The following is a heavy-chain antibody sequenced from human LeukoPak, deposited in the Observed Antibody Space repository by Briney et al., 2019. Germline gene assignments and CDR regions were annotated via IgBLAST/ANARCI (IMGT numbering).Heavy chain of an antibody. Sequence: PSETLSLTCAVYGGSFSGYYWSWIRQPPGKGPEWIGEINHSGSTNYNPSLKSRVTISVDTSKNQFSLKLSSVTAADTAVYYCASLTVTRPQGYWGQGTLVTVSS. CDR1: GGSFSGYY. V-gene: IGHV4-34*01. CDR2: INHSGST. CDR3: ASLTVTRPQGY. J-gene: IGHJ4*02. D-gene: IGHD4-17*01.